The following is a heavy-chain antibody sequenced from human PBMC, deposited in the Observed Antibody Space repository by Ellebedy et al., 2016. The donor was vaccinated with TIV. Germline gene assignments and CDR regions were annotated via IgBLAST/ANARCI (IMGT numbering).Heavy chain of an antibody. V-gene: IGHV3-73*01. CDR1: GFTFSDST. Sequence: GGSLRLXCAASGFTFSDSTIHCVRQAAGKGLEWVGRIRSKANNYATAYAAPLKGRFTISRDDSKNTAYLQMNSLKTEDKAVYYCTKATFDPWGQGTLVTVSS. CDR2: IRSKANNYAT. J-gene: IGHJ5*02. CDR3: TKATFDP.